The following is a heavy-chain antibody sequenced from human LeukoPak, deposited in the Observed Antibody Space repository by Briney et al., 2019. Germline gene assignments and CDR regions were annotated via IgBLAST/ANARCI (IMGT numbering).Heavy chain of an antibody. CDR2: MNPNSGNT. Sequence: GASVKVSCKASGYTFTTYDINWVRQATGQGLEWMGWMNPNSGNTGYAQKFQGRVTITRNTSISTAYMELSSLRSEDTAVYYCARRAVAYNYYYYMDAWGKGTTVTVSS. CDR1: GYTFTTYD. CDR3: ARRAVAYNYYYYMDA. V-gene: IGHV1-8*03. D-gene: IGHD6-19*01. J-gene: IGHJ6*03.